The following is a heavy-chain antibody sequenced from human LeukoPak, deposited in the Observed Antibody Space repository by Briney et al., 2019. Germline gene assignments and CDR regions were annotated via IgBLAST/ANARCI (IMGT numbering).Heavy chain of an antibody. D-gene: IGHD6-19*01. V-gene: IGHV3-33*01. CDR3: ARGKYSSGWFDY. CDR2: TWYDGNNK. Sequence: PGRSLRLSCAASGFTFSSYGMHWVRQAPGKGLEWVAVTWYDGNNKDYADSVKGRFTISRDNSKNTLYLQMNSLRAEDTAVYYCARGKYSSGWFDYWGQGTLVTVSS. J-gene: IGHJ4*02. CDR1: GFTFSSYG.